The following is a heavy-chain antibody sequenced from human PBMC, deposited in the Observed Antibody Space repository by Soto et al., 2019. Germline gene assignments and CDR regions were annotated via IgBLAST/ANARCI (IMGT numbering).Heavy chain of an antibody. CDR2: IGSSGGYI. CDR3: AREKKHQSLGGRFGMDV. J-gene: IGHJ6*02. CDR1: GFTFTRYS. D-gene: IGHD2-2*01. Sequence: GGSLRLSCAASGFTFTRYSMNWVRQAPGKGLEWVASIGSSGGYIFYADSVKGRFTISRDNAKKSLDLQINSLRAEDTAVYYCAREKKHQSLGGRFGMDVWGQGTTVTVSS. V-gene: IGHV3-21*01.